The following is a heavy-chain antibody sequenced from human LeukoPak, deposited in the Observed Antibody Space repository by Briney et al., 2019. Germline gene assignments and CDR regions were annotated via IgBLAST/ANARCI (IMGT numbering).Heavy chain of an antibody. J-gene: IGHJ4*02. CDR2: ISAYNGNT. V-gene: IGHV1-18*01. CDR3: ARGKCSSTSCYWRDDY. D-gene: IGHD2-2*01. Sequence: VSVKVSCKASGYTFTSYGISWVRQAPGQGLEWMGWISAYNGNTNYAQKLQGRVTMTTDTSTSTAYMELRSLRSDDTAVYCCARGKCSSTSCYWRDDYWGQGTLVTVSS. CDR1: GYTFTSYG.